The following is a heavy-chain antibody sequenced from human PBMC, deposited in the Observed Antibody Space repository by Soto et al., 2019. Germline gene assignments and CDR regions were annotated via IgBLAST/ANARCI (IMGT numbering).Heavy chain of an antibody. D-gene: IGHD6-13*01. CDR3: TSGGSSSWHQLDS. Sequence: GGSLRLSCAASGFTFSSSWMHWVRQAPGKGLVWVSRINSDGSDTSYADSVKGRFTISRDNAKNTLYLQMNSRRAEDTAGYYCTSGGSSSWHQLDSWGPGTLVTVSS. CDR1: GFTFSSSW. V-gene: IGHV3-74*01. CDR2: INSDGSDT. J-gene: IGHJ4*02.